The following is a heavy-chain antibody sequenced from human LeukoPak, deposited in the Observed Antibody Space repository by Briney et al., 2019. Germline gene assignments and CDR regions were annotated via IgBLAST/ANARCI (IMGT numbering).Heavy chain of an antibody. CDR3: ARSGYNRFDY. CDR2: ISSSGSTI. D-gene: IGHD5-24*01. J-gene: IGHJ4*02. Sequence: GGSLRLSCAASGFTFSSYEMNWVRQAPGKGLEWVSYISSSGSTIYYADSVKGRFTISRDSAKNSLYLQMNSLRAEDTAVYYCARSGYNRFDYWGQGTLVTVSS. CDR1: GFTFSSYE. V-gene: IGHV3-48*03.